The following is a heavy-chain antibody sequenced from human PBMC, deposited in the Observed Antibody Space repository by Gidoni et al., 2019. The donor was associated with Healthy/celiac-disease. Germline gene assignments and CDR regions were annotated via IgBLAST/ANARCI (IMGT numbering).Heavy chain of an antibody. CDR3: ARGDYLGYCSSTSCYEAGD. CDR1: GFTFRSHP. J-gene: IGHJ4*02. V-gene: IGHV3-30-3*01. CDR2: ISYDGSNK. D-gene: IGHD2-2*01. Sequence: QVQLVESGGGVVQPGRSLRPSCAASGFTFRSHPLHWVRQAPGKGLEWVAVISYDGSNKYYADSAKGRFTISRDNSKNTLYLQMNSLRAEDTAVYYCARGDYLGYCSSTSCYEAGDWGQGTLVTVSS.